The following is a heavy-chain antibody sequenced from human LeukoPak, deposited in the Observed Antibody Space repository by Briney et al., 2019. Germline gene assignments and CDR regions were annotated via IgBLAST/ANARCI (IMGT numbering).Heavy chain of an antibody. V-gene: IGHV4-59*06. CDR1: GGSISSYY. Sequence: SETLSLTCTVSGGSISSYYWSWIRQPPGKGLEWIGYIYYSGSTYYNPSLKSRVTISVDTSKNQFSLKLSSVIAADTAVYYCARGDSAGYYGMDVWGQGTTVTVS. CDR3: ARGDSAGYYGMDV. D-gene: IGHD2-15*01. CDR2: IYYSGST. J-gene: IGHJ6*02.